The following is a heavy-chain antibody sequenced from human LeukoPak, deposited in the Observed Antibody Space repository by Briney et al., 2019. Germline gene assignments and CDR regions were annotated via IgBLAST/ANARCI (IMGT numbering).Heavy chain of an antibody. CDR2: IYYSGST. J-gene: IGHJ4*02. D-gene: IGHD6-19*01. Sequence: PSETLSLTCTVSGGSIRSYYWSWIRQPPGKGLEWIGYIYYSGSTSYNPSLKSRVTISVDTSKNQFSLNLSSVTAADTAVYYCARVLPYSSGWGVDYWGQGTLVTVSS. CDR3: ARVLPYSSGWGVDY. V-gene: IGHV4-59*01. CDR1: GGSIRSYY.